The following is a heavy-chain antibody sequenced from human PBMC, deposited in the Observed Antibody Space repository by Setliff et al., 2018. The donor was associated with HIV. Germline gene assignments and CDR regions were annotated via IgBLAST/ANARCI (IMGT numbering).Heavy chain of an antibody. CDR1: GETFNGYF. J-gene: IGHJ6*04. D-gene: IGHD3-22*01. V-gene: IGHV4-34*01. Sequence: PSETLSLTCAVYGETFNGYFWTWIRQSPGKGLEWIGELNHSGNINQSPSLRSGFTLSVDTSKNQFSLTLNSVTAADTAVYYCARGREVIRDTYYSYFYMDVWSRGTPVTVSS. CDR2: LNHSGNI. CDR3: ARGREVIRDTYYSYFYMDV.